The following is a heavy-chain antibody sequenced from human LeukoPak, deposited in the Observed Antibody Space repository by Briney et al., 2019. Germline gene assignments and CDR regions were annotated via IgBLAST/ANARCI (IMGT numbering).Heavy chain of an antibody. CDR1: GGSFSGYY. D-gene: IGHD6-13*01. Sequence: KPSGTLSLTCAVYGGSFSGYYWSWIRQPPGKGLEWIGEINHSGSTNYNPSLKSRVTISVDTSKNQFSLKLSSVTAADTAVYYCARGRAGSFDYWGQGTLVTVSS. V-gene: IGHV4-34*01. J-gene: IGHJ4*02. CDR3: ARGRAGSFDY. CDR2: INHSGST.